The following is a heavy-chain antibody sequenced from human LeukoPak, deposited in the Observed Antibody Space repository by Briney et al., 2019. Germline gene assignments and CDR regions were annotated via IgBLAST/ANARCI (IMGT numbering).Heavy chain of an antibody. CDR2: INPSGGST. J-gene: IGHJ4*02. D-gene: IGHD4-23*01. CDR3: ARGPRDGSGLRWYWRYFDY. CDR1: GYTFTSYY. Sequence: ASVKVSCKASGYTFTSYYMHWVRQAPGQGLEWMGIINPSGGSTSYAQKFQGRVTMTRDTSTSTVYMELSSLGSEDTAVYYCARGPRDGSGLRWYWRYFDYWGQGTLVTVSS. V-gene: IGHV1-46*01.